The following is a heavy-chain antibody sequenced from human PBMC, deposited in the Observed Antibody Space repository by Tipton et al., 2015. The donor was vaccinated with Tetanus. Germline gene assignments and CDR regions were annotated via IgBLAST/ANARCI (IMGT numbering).Heavy chain of an antibody. Sequence: TLSLTCTVSGGSINNSSYFWAWIRQPPGKGLEWIGSINYSGSTYYNPSLKSRVTLSVDTSKNHFSLKLSSVTAADTTLYYCARQPISSCYRLFDYWGQGTLVTVSS. D-gene: IGHD2-15*01. CDR1: GGSINNSSYF. J-gene: IGHJ4*02. CDR2: INYSGST. V-gene: IGHV4-39*01. CDR3: ARQPISSCYRLFDY.